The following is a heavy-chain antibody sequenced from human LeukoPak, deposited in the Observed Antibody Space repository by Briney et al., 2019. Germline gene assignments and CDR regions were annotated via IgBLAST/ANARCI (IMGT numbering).Heavy chain of an antibody. Sequence: GGSLRLSCAASGFTFSSYSMTWVRQAPGKGLEWVSSISSSSSYIYYADSVKGRFTISRDNAKNSLCLQMNSLRAEDTAMYYCARDKGYGSGSSPYFDYWGQGTLVTVSS. CDR2: ISSSSSYI. V-gene: IGHV3-21*01. CDR1: GFTFSSYS. J-gene: IGHJ4*02. CDR3: ARDKGYGSGSSPYFDY. D-gene: IGHD3-10*01.